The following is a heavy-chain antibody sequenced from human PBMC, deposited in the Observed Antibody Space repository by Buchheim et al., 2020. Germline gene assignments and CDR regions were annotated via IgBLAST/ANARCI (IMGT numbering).Heavy chain of an antibody. CDR3: ARGITMVHTLDS. Sequence: QVQLVQSGAEVKKSGASVKVSCKASGYTFTNYAMHWVRQAPGQRPEWMGWINAGNGNTKYSQKFQGRVTITRDTSASTAYMELSSLRSEDTAVYYCARGITMVHTLDSWGQGTL. D-gene: IGHD3-10*01. CDR1: GYTFTNYA. CDR2: INAGNGNT. V-gene: IGHV1-3*01. J-gene: IGHJ4*02.